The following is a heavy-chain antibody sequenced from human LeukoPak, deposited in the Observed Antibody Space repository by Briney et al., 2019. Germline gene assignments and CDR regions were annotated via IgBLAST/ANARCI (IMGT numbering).Heavy chain of an antibody. Sequence: PSETLSLTCTVSGGSISSYYWTWIRQPPGTGLEWIGYVYYSGDTNYNPSLKSRVTMSVGMSKNQFSLKLSSVTAADTAVYYCATFRKAAAERFVDNWGQGTLVTVSS. V-gene: IGHV4-59*01. CDR1: GGSISSYY. CDR3: ATFRKAAAERFVDN. CDR2: VYYSGDT. D-gene: IGHD6-13*01. J-gene: IGHJ4*02.